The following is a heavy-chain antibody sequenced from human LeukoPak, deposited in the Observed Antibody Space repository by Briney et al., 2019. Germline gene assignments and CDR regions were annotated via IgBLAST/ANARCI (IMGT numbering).Heavy chain of an antibody. J-gene: IGHJ4*02. D-gene: IGHD6-13*01. CDR2: ISTYNSNT. CDR1: GYTSTSYD. CDR3: ARGAAGSYDY. V-gene: IGHV1-18*01. Sequence: ASVKVSCKASGYTSTSYDISWVRQAPGQGLEWMGWISTYNSNTNQAEKLQGRITMTTDTSTSTAHMELRSLRSDDAAVYYCARGAAGSYDYRGQGTLVTVSS.